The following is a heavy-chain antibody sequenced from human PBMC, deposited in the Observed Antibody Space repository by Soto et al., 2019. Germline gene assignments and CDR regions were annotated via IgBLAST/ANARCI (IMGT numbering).Heavy chain of an antibody. CDR3: ARSGGDHRFDY. CDR2: IIPIFGTA. J-gene: IGHJ4*02. D-gene: IGHD2-21*02. Sequence: VASVKVSCKASGGTFSSYAISWVRQAPGQGLEWMGGIIPIFGTANYAQKFQGRVTITADESTSTAYMELSSLRSEDTAVYYCARSGGDHRFDYWGQGTLVTVSS. CDR1: GGTFSSYA. V-gene: IGHV1-69*13.